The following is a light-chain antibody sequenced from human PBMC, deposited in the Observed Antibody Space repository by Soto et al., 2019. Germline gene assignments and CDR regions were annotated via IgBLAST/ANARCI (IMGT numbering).Light chain of an antibody. CDR2: GAS. J-gene: IGKJ2*01. Sequence: EIVMTQSPATLSVFPGERATLSCRASQTVSTNLAWYQQKPGRAPRLLIFGASARAAGVPARFSGRGSGTEFTLTISSLQSEDFAVYYCLQYNNWPPYSFGQGTRLEIK. CDR1: QTVSTN. V-gene: IGKV3-15*01. CDR3: LQYNNWPPYS.